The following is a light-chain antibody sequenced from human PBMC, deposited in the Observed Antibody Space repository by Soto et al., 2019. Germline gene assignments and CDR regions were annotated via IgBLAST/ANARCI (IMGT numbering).Light chain of an antibody. CDR1: SSDVGGYNY. V-gene: IGLV2-14*01. CDR3: SSYTSSSTLYV. J-gene: IGLJ1*01. Sequence: QSALTQPASLSGAPGQSITISCTGTSSDVGGYNYVSWYQQHPGKAPKLMIYDVSNRPSGVSNRFSGSKSGNTASLTISGLQAEDAADYYCSSYTSSSTLYVFGTGTKLTVL. CDR2: DVS.